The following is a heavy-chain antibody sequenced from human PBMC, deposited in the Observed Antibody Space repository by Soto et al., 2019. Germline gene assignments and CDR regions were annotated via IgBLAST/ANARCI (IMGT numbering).Heavy chain of an antibody. CDR3: TREWDHDYGGF. V-gene: IGHV3-49*03. CDR1: GFTFGDYA. Sequence: PGGSLRLSCTASGFTFGDYAMSWFGQAPGKGLEWVGFIRSKAYGGTTEYAASVKGRFTISRDDSKSIAYLQMNSLKTEDTAVYYCTREWDHDYGGFGGQGTLVTVSS. D-gene: IGHD4-17*01. J-gene: IGHJ4*01. CDR2: IRSKAYGGTT.